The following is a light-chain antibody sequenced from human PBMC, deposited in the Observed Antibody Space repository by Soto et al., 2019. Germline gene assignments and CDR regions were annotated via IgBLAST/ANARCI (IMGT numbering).Light chain of an antibody. J-gene: IGKJ1*01. V-gene: IGKV1-5*01. CDR2: DAS. CDR3: QQYTNTNNPWM. Sequence: DIQVTQSPPTLSASVGYRVTITLLASQTISTWMAWYQQKPGKAPKLLVYDASTLQSGVASRFSGSGSGTEFTLIISGLQPDDSATYYCQQYTNTNNPWMFGQGTKVDIK. CDR1: QTISTW.